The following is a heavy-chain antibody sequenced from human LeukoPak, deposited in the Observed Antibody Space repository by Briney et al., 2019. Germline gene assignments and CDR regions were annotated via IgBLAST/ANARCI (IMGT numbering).Heavy chain of an antibody. CDR3: ARISGYSSGWHGGGDY. CDR2: ISSSSSTI. J-gene: IGHJ4*02. V-gene: IGHV3-48*01. D-gene: IGHD6-19*01. CDR1: GFTFSSYS. Sequence: GTSLRLSCAASGFTFSSYSMNWIRQAPGKGLEWVSYISSSSSTIYYADSVKGRFTISRDNAKNSLYLQMNSLRAEDTAVYYCARISGYSSGWHGGGDYWGQGTLVTVSS.